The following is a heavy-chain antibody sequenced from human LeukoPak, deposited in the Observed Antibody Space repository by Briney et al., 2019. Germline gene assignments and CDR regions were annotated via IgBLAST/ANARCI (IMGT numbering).Heavy chain of an antibody. Sequence: GGSLRLSCAASGFTFSSYSMNWVRQAPGKGLEWVSYISSSSSTIYYADSVKGRFTISRDNAKNSLYLQMNSLRAEDTAVYYCARVGILTGYDNDAFDIWGQGTMVTVSS. J-gene: IGHJ3*02. CDR2: ISSSSSTI. V-gene: IGHV3-48*01. CDR3: ARVGILTGYDNDAFDI. CDR1: GFTFSSYS. D-gene: IGHD3-9*01.